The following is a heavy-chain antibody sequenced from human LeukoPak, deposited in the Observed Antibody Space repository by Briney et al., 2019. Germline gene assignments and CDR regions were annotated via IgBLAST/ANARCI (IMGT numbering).Heavy chain of an antibody. CDR1: GFTFSNYW. CDR2: IKQDGSEI. V-gene: IGHV3-7*03. Sequence: PGGSLRLSCAASGFTFSNYWMSWVRQAPGKELEWVANIKQDGSEIYYVDSVKGRFTISRDNAKNSLYLQMNSQRAEDAAVYYCVRDKLTGASRLDYWGQGTLLTVSS. J-gene: IGHJ4*02. D-gene: IGHD7-27*01. CDR3: VRDKLTGASRLDY.